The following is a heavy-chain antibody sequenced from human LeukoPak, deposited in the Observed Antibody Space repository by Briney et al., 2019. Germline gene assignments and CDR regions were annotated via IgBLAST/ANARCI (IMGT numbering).Heavy chain of an antibody. V-gene: IGHV1-2*02. J-gene: IGHJ6*02. Sequence: GASVKVSCKASGYTFTGYYIHWVRQAPGQGLEWMGWINPNSGGTNYAQKFQGRVTMTRDTSISTAYMELSRLRSDDTAVYYCARGVRRITMVRGVIENYYYGMDVWGQGTTVTVSS. CDR2: INPNSGGT. CDR1: GYTFTGYY. D-gene: IGHD3-10*01. CDR3: ARGVRRITMVRGVIENYYYGMDV.